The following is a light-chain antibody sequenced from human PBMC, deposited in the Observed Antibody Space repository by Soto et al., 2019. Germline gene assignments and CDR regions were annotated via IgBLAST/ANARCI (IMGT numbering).Light chain of an antibody. Sequence: EVVMTQSPATLSVSPGERATLSCRASQSVSSYLAWYQQKPGQAPRLLIYDASNRATGIPARFSGSGSGTDFTLTISSLEPEDFAVYYCQQRSNWPPWTFGQGTKVDI. CDR3: QQRSNWPPWT. J-gene: IGKJ1*01. CDR1: QSVSSY. V-gene: IGKV3-11*01. CDR2: DAS.